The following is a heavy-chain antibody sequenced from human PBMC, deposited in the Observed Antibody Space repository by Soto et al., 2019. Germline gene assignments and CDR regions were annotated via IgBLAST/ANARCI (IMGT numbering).Heavy chain of an antibody. D-gene: IGHD4-4*01. V-gene: IGHV1-18*01. CDR3: ARGWITVTYYYYYGMDV. Sequence: QVQLVQSGAEVKKPGASVKVSCKASGYTFTSYGISWVRQAPGQGLAWMGCISAYKGNTNYAQKLQGRATMTPDTSTSTAYMELRSLRSDDTAVYYCARGWITVTYYYYYGMDVWGQGTTVTVSS. J-gene: IGHJ6*02. CDR2: ISAYKGNT. CDR1: GYTFTSYG.